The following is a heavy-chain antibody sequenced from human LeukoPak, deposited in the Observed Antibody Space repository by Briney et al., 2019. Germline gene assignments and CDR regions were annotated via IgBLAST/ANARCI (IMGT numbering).Heavy chain of an antibody. D-gene: IGHD3-22*01. CDR1: GYTFTSYD. CDR2: MNPNSGST. V-gene: IGHV1-8*01. J-gene: IGHJ5*02. CDR3: ARDGPDYYDSSGYYNWFDP. Sequence: ASVKVSCKASGYTFTSYDINWVRQATGQGLEWMGWMNPNSGSTGYAQKFQGRVTMTRNTSISTAYMELSSLRSEDTAVYYCARDGPDYYDSSGYYNWFDPWGQGTLVTVSS.